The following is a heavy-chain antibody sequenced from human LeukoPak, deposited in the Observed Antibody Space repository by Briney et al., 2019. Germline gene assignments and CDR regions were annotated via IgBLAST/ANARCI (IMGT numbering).Heavy chain of an antibody. J-gene: IGHJ4*02. V-gene: IGHV3-11*04. CDR2: ISSSGSTI. CDR3: ASPGSYDFWSGYQIDY. CDR1: GFTFSDYY. Sequence: PGGSLRLPCAASGFTFSDYYMSWICQAPGKGLEWVSYISSSGSTIYYADSVKGRFTISRDNAKNSLYLQMNSLRAEDTAVYYCASPGSYDFWSGYQIDYWGQGTLVTVSS. D-gene: IGHD3-3*01.